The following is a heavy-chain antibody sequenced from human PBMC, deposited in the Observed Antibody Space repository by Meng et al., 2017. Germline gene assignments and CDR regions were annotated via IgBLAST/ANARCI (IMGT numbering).Heavy chain of an antibody. J-gene: IGHJ4*02. CDR1: GSLFTTSY. V-gene: IGHV3-53*02. CDR3: ARDSSSGWYHNY. Sequence: LAETGGCSTLPGGSLRLSCTASGSLFTTSYMSWVRQAPGKGLEWVSVIYSGGSTYYADSVMGRFSISRDNSKITLYLQMNSLRTEDTAVYYCARDSSSGWYHNYWGQGTLVTVFS. D-gene: IGHD6-19*01. CDR2: IYSGGST.